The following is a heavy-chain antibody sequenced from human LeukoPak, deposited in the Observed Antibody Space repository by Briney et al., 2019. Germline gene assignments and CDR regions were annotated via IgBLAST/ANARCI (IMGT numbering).Heavy chain of an antibody. Sequence: GGSLRLSCAASGFNFNIYTMNWVRQAPGKGLECVSSISSGSSHIYYADSVKGRFTISRDNAKNSLYLHMNSLRAEDTAVYFCARDQGYSRIWGQGTLVTVSS. D-gene: IGHD6-13*01. CDR1: GFNFNIYT. CDR3: ARDQGYSRI. J-gene: IGHJ3*02. CDR2: ISSGSSHI. V-gene: IGHV3-21*06.